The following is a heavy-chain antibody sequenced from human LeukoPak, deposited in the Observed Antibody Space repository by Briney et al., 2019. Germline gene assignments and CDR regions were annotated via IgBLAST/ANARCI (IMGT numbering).Heavy chain of an antibody. J-gene: IGHJ4*02. CDR1: GFTFSSYW. CDR2: INNDGSTT. D-gene: IGHD3-10*01. CDR3: AIGGTYGSGS. Sequence: PGGSLRLSCAASGFTFSSYWMHWVRQAPGKGLVWVSLINNDGSTTHYADSVKGRFTISRDNAKNTVYLQMNSLRAEDTAVYYCAIGGTYGSGSWGQGTLVTVSS. V-gene: IGHV3-74*01.